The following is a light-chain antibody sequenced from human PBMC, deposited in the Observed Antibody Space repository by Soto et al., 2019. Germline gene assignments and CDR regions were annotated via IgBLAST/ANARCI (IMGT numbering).Light chain of an antibody. CDR3: SSYTNVNTSACV. J-gene: IGLJ1*01. CDR1: SGDIGSYNR. CDR2: EVT. Sequence: QSVLTQPASGSGSPGQAITISFTGTSGDIGSYNRVTWYQQHPRKDPPIIIYEVTDRPTGVSNRFSGSESGNTASLTNSGVQAEDEAEYYCSSYTNVNTSACVFGTGTKVTVL. V-gene: IGLV2-14*01.